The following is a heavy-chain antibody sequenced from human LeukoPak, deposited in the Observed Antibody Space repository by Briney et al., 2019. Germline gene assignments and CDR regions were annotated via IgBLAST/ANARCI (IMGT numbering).Heavy chain of an antibody. V-gene: IGHV3-21*01. CDR1: GFTFTTYS. CDR2: ISSSTSYI. D-gene: IGHD4-17*01. J-gene: IGHJ4*02. CDR3: ARDRYGDYSFDY. Sequence: GGSPRLSCAASGFTFTTYSMNWVRQAPGKGLEWVSSISSSTSYIYYADSVKGRFTISRDNAKNSLYLQMNSLRAEDTAVYYCARDRYGDYSFDYWGQGTLVTVSS.